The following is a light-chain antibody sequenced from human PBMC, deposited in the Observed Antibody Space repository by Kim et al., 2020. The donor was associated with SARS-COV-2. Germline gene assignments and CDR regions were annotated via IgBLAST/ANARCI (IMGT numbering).Light chain of an antibody. CDR3: CSYAGNFSSV. CDR2: EVS. Sequence: GQSVTISCIGTSSDVGSYNRVSWYQQAPGTAPKFIMYEVSNRPSGVPDRFSGSKSGNTASLTISGLQDEDEADYYCCSYAGNFSSVFGGGTQLTVL. J-gene: IGLJ3*02. CDR1: SSDVGSYNR. V-gene: IGLV2-18*02.